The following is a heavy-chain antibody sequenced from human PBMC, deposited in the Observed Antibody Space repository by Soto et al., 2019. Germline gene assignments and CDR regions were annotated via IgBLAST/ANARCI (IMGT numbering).Heavy chain of an antibody. J-gene: IGHJ5*02. CDR3: AHRLFSRSPGWFDP. V-gene: IGHV2-5*02. CDR2: IYWDDDK. Sequence: QITLKESGPTLVKPTQTLTLTCTFSGFSLSTSGVGVGWIRQPPGKALEWLALIYWDDDKRYSPSLKSRLTITKDTSKNQVVLTMTHRHPVNTAPYYCAHRLFSRSPGWFDPRGQGPLVTVSS. D-gene: IGHD6-6*01. CDR1: GFSLSTSGVG.